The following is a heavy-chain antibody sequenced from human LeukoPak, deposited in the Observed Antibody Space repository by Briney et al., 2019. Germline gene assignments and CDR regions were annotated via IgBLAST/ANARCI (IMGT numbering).Heavy chain of an antibody. CDR2: IYSGGST. D-gene: IGHD1-26*01. V-gene: IGHV3-66*01. CDR3: ARGSGSYLEFDY. Sequence: GGSLRLSCAASGFTFDDYGMSWVRQAPGKGLEWVSVIYSGGSTYYADSVKGRFTISRDNSKNTLYLQMNSLRAEDTAVYYCARGSGSYLEFDYWGQGTLVTVSS. CDR1: GFTFDDYG. J-gene: IGHJ4*02.